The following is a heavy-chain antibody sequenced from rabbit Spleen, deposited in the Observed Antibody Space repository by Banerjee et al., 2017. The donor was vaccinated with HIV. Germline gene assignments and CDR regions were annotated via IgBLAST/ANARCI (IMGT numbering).Heavy chain of an antibody. CDR1: GFSFSSSDY. CDR2: IAGSSSGFT. V-gene: IGHV1S45*01. D-gene: IGHD8-1*01. J-gene: IGHJ6*01. Sequence: QEQLVEYGGDLVQPEGSLALTCKASGFSFSSSDYICWVRQAPGKGLEWISCIAGSSSGFTYSATWAKGRFTISKTSSTTVTLQMTSLTVADRATYFCARDTGSSFSSYGMDLWGPGTLVTVS. CDR3: ARDTGSSFSSYGMDL.